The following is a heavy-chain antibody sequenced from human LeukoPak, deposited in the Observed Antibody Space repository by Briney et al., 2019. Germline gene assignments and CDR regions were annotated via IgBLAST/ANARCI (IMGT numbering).Heavy chain of an antibody. J-gene: IGHJ4*02. Sequence: QSGGSLRLSCAASGFTFSSYAMSWVRQAPGKGLEWVSAISGSGGSTYYADSVKGRFTITRDNSKNTLYLQMHSLRAEDTAVYYCAKERDSRGYFDYWGQGTLVTVSS. D-gene: IGHD3-22*01. CDR3: AKERDSRGYFDY. CDR2: ISGSGGST. CDR1: GFTFSSYA. V-gene: IGHV3-23*01.